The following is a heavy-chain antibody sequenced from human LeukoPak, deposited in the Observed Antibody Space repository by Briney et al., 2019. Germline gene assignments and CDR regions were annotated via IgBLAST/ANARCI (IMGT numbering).Heavy chain of an antibody. CDR2: IIPIFGTA. V-gene: IGHV1-69*13. J-gene: IGHJ6*02. Sequence: EASVTVSCEAPGGTFCSYAISSVPQAPGQGLEWMGGIIPIFGTANYAQKFQGRVTITADESTSTAYMELSSLRSEDTAVYYCARTRDGSGSYSAEYYFGRHGWGQGTTVTVSS. D-gene: IGHD3-10*01. CDR1: GGTFCSYA. CDR3: ARTRDGSGSYSAEYYFGRHG.